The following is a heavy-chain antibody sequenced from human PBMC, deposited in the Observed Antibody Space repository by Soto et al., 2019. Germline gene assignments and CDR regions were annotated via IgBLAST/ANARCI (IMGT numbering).Heavy chain of an antibody. CDR2: ISSSSSYI. J-gene: IGHJ4*02. CDR3: ASHCISTSCYPVDY. Sequence: EVQLVESGGGLVKPGGSLRLSCAASGFTFSSYSMNWVRQAPGKGLEWVSSISSSSSYIYYADSVKGRFTISRDNAKKLLDLPMNSPRAEDTGGYYCASHCISTSCYPVDYWGQGTLVTVSS. D-gene: IGHD2-2*01. CDR1: GFTFSSYS. V-gene: IGHV3-21*04.